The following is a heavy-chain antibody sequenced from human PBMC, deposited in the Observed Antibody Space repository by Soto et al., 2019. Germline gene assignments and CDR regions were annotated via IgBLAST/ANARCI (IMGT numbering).Heavy chain of an antibody. CDR2: ISWNSGSI. V-gene: IGHV3-9*01. CDR3: AKVIATAGTPTTWFDP. Sequence: EVQLVESGGGLVQPGRSLRLSCAASGFTFDDYAMHWVRQAPGKGLEWVSGISWNSGSIGYADSVKGRFTISRDNAKNSLYRQMNSLRAEDTALYYCAKVIATAGTPTTWFDPWVQGTLVTVSS. J-gene: IGHJ5*02. CDR1: GFTFDDYA. D-gene: IGHD6-13*01.